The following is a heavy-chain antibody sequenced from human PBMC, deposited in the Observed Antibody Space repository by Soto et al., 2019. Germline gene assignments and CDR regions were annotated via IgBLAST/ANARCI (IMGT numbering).Heavy chain of an antibody. V-gene: IGHV1-58*02. Sequence: QMQLVQSGPEVKKPGTSVKVSCKASGFTFTSSAMQWVRQARGQRLEWIGWIVVGSGNTNYAQKFQERVTITRDMSTSTAYMERSSLRDEETAVYYCAADSGTPKTTVTPGDYYGMDVWGQGTTVTVSS. CDR3: AADSGTPKTTVTPGDYYGMDV. CDR2: IVVGSGNT. CDR1: GFTFTSSA. D-gene: IGHD4-17*01. J-gene: IGHJ6*02.